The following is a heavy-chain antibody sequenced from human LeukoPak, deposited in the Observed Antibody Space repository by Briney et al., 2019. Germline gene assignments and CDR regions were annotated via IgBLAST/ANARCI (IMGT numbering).Heavy chain of an antibody. CDR2: IYYSGST. J-gene: IGHJ4*02. Sequence: PSETLSLTCTVSGGSISSYCWSWIRQPPGKGLEWIGYIYYSGSTNYNPSLKSRVTISVDTSKNQFSLKLSSVTAADTAVYYCASSGEISYSGGKNFDYWGQGTLVTVSS. V-gene: IGHV4-59*01. D-gene: IGHD4-23*01. CDR3: ASSGEISYSGGKNFDY. CDR1: GGSISSYC.